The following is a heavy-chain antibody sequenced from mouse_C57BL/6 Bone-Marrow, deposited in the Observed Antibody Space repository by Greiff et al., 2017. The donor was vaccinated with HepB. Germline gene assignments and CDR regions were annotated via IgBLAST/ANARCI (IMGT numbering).Heavy chain of an antibody. V-gene: IGHV7-3*01. D-gene: IGHD1-1*01. J-gene: IGHJ1*03. Sequence: EVKLQESGGGLVQPGGSLSLSCAASGFTFTDYYMSWVRQPPGKALEWLGFIRNKANGYTTEYSASVKGRFTISRDNSQSILYLQMNALRAEDSATYYCARSSLLRYFDVWGTGTTVTVSS. CDR1: GFTFTDYY. CDR2: IRNKANGYTT. CDR3: ARSSLLRYFDV.